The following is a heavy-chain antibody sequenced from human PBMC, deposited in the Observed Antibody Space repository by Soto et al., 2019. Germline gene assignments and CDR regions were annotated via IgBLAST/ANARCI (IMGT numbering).Heavy chain of an antibody. CDR3: AKDGRTAVARLEY. D-gene: IGHD6-19*01. CDR1: GFTFDDYA. J-gene: IGHJ4*02. CDR2: ISWNSGSI. Sequence: EVQLVESGGGLVQPGRSLRLSCAASGFTFDDYAMHWVRQAPGKGLEWVSGISWNSGSIGYADSVKGRFTISRDNAKNSLYLQMNSLRAEDTALYYCAKDGRTAVARLEYWGQGTLVTVSS. V-gene: IGHV3-9*01.